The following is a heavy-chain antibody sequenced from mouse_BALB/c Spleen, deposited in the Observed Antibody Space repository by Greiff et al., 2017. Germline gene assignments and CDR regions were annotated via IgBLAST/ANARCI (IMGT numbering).Heavy chain of an antibody. V-gene: IGHV3-6*02. Sequence: EVKLMESGPGLVKPSQSLSLTCSVTGYSITSGYYWNWIRQFPGNKLEWMGYISYDGSNNYNPSLKNRISITRDTSKNQFFLKLNSVTTEDTATYYCATPPYYYGSWYFDVWGAGTTVTVSS. J-gene: IGHJ1*01. CDR2: ISYDGSN. CDR1: GYSITSGYY. D-gene: IGHD1-1*01. CDR3: ATPPYYYGSWYFDV.